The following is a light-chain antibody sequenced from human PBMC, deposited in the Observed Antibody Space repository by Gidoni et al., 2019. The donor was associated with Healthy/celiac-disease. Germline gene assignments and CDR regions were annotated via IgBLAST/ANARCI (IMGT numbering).Light chain of an antibody. CDR1: SYNIGSNY. CDR3: AAWDDSHWV. V-gene: IGLV1-47*02. J-gene: IGLJ3*02. Sequence: QSVLTQPPSASGTPGQRVTISCSGSSYNIGSNYVYWYQQLPGTAPKLLIYSNNQRPSGVPDRFSGSKSGTSASLAISGLRCEDEADYYCAAWDDSHWVFGGGTKLTVL. CDR2: SNN.